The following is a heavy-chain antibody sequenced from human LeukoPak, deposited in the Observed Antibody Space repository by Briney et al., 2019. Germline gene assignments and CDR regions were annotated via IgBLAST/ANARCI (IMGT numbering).Heavy chain of an antibody. CDR1: GYTFTSYA. D-gene: IGHD5-18*01. V-gene: IGHV1-3*01. CDR2: INAGNGNT. J-gene: IGHJ6*02. Sequence: GASVKVSCKASGYTFTSYAMHWVRQAPGQRLEWMGWINAGNGNTKYSQKFQGRVTITRDTSASTAYMELSSLRSEDTAVYYCARAEDTAMVYCYGMDVWGQGTTVTVSS. CDR3: ARAEDTAMVYCYGMDV.